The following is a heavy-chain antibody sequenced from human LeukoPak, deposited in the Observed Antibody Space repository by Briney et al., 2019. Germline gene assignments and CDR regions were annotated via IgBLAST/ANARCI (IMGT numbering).Heavy chain of an antibody. J-gene: IGHJ4*01. V-gene: IGHV4-39*01. D-gene: IGHD3-10*01. Sequence: SETLSFTCSVSGVSISSSSYYWDWIRQPPGKGLEWIGSIYYSGSTYYNPALKTRVTISVDTSKNKFSLKLSSVTAADTAVSYCARLRGLFNFDYWGQGTTVTVSS. CDR2: IYYSGST. CDR3: ARLRGLFNFDY. CDR1: GVSISSSSYY.